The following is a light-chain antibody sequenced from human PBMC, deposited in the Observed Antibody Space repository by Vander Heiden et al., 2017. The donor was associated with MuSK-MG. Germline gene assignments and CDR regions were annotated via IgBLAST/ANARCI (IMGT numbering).Light chain of an antibody. Sequence: YVLTQPPSVSVAPGQTARMACEGDNIGTYSVHWYQQRPGQAPGRVVYDDRARPSGIPERVSGSNSGEHANPNISRVEAGDEADYYCQVWDSSGDSVFGTGTKVPVL. J-gene: IGLJ1*01. CDR3: QVWDSSGDSV. V-gene: IGLV3-21*02. CDR2: DDR. CDR1: NIGTYS.